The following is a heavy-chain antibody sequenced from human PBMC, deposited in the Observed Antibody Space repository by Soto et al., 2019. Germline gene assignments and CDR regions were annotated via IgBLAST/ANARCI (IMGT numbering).Heavy chain of an antibody. CDR1: GITFSNYA. Sequence: QPGGSLRLSCAASGITFSNYAMSWVRQAPGKGLEWVSAISGSGGSTYYADSVKGRFTISRDNAKNTLFLQMNSLRPEDTALYYCATSAISSGSESYYNTRTHFDNWGQGALVTVSS. CDR3: ATSAISSGSESYYNTRTHFDN. CDR2: ISGSGGST. D-gene: IGHD3-10*01. J-gene: IGHJ4*02. V-gene: IGHV3-23*01.